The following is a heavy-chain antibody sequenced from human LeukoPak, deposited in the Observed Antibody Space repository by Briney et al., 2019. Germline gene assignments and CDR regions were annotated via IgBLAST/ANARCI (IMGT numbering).Heavy chain of an antibody. V-gene: IGHV4-59*01. D-gene: IGHD4-17*01. Sequence: SETLSLTCTVSGASITTYYRSGIRQPPGKGLEWIGYIYYSGGTNYNPSLKSRVTISVDTSKNQFPLKLSSVTAADTAVYFCARGPVTTGYFAFCCQGTLVTVSS. CDR1: GASITTYY. CDR2: IYYSGGT. J-gene: IGHJ4*02. CDR3: ARGPVTTGYFAF.